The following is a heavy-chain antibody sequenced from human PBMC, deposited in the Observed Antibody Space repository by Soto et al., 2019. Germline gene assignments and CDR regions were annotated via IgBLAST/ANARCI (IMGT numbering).Heavy chain of an antibody. J-gene: IGHJ6*02. CDR2: IYPGDSDT. CDR1: GYSFTSYW. CDR3: AGATAPRYYGMDV. D-gene: IGHD1-26*01. V-gene: IGHV5-51*01. Sequence: SCKGSGYSFTSYWIGWVRQMPGKGLEWMGIIYPGDSDTRYSPSFQGQVTISADKSISTAYLQWSSLKASDTAMYYCAGATAPRYYGMDVWGQGTTVTVYS.